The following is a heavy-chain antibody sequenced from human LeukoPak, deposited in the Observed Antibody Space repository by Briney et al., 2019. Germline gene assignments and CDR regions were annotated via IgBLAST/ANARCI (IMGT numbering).Heavy chain of an antibody. J-gene: IGHJ1*01. D-gene: IGHD4-11*01. V-gene: IGHV3-15*01. CDR1: GFTFSDYY. Sequence: PGGSLRLSCVVSGFTFSDYYMDWVRQTPGKGLEWVGRIKSKTDGGTTDYAAPVKGRFTISRDDSKNTLYLQMNSLKTEDTAVYYCTTDTVNGNYWDEYFQHWGQGTLVTVSS. CDR3: TTDTVNGNYWDEYFQH. CDR2: IKSKTDGGTT.